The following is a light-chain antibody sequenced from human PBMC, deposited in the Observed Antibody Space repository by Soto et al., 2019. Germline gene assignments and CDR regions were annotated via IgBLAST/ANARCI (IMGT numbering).Light chain of an antibody. CDR3: SSYAGSSNV. J-gene: IGLJ1*01. CDR2: EVN. CDR1: SSDVGGYNY. Sequence: QSVLTQPPSASGSPGQSVAISCTGTSSDVGGYNYVSWYQQHPGKAPKLMIYEVNKRPSGVPDRFSGSKSGNTASLTVSGLHAEDEAEYYCSSYAGSSNVFGTGTKVTVL. V-gene: IGLV2-8*01.